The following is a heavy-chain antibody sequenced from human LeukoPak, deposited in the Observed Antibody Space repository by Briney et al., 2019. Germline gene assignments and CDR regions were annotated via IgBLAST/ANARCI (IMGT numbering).Heavy chain of an antibody. CDR2: ISTYTGKT. D-gene: IGHD2-15*01. Sequence: ASVKVSCKASGYTFTNYGISWVRQAPGQPLEWIGWISTYTGKTNCTQKVQDRVTMTRDTSTSTAYMELSSLRSEDTAVYYCAGGTKTAYYYYYGMDVWGQGTTVTVSS. CDR1: GYTFTNYG. CDR3: AGGTKTAYYYYYGMDV. J-gene: IGHJ6*02. V-gene: IGHV1-18*01.